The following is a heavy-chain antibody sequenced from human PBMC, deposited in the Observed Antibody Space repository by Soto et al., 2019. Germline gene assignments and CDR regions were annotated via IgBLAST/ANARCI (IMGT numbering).Heavy chain of an antibody. D-gene: IGHD6-13*01. CDR1: GFTFSSSA. CDR3: AMGLAAAGPLDY. CDR2: ISGSGGTP. V-gene: IGHV3-23*01. J-gene: IGHJ4*02. Sequence: GGSLRLSCAASGFTFSSSAMSWFRQAPGRGLEWFSTISGSGGTPYYADSVKGRFTISRDNSKNTLYLVLNSLRAEDTAVYYCAMGLAAAGPLDYWGQGTLVTVSS.